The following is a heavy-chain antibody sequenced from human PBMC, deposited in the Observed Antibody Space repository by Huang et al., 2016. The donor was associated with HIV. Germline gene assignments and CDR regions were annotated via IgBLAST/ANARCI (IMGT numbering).Heavy chain of an antibody. CDR1: GFTFSSYS. J-gene: IGHJ4*02. Sequence: EVQLVESGGGLVKPGGSLRLSCAASGFTFSSYSMNWVRQAPGKGPEGVSSITSGSTYTDYADSVKGRFTISRDNAKNSLYLQMNNLRGEDTAVYYCARVFAASDYWGQGTLVTVSS. CDR3: ARVFAASDY. D-gene: IGHD2-15*01. CDR2: ITSGSTYT. V-gene: IGHV3-21*01.